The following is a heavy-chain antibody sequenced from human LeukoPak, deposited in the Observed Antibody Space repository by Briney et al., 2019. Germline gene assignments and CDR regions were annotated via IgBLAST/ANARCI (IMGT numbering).Heavy chain of an antibody. V-gene: IGHV3-30*02. CDR2: IRYDGSNK. CDR1: GFTFSSYG. J-gene: IGHJ3*02. CDR3: AKLRPPAYVDAFDI. D-gene: IGHD3-16*01. Sequence: PGGSLRLSCAASGFTFSSYGMHWVRQAPGKGLEWVAFIRYDGSNKYYADSVKGRFTISRDNSKNTLYLQMNSLRAEDTAVYYCAKLRPPAYVDAFDIWGQGTMVTVSS.